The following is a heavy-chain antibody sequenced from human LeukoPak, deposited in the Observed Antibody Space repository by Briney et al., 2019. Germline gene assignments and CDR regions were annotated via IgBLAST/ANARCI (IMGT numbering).Heavy chain of an antibody. Sequence: KPSETLSLTCTVSGGSVTSGRYYWSWIRQPPGKGLEWIGYMRYSGSTNYNPSLKTRVTISIDTSKNQFSLKLSSVTAADTAVYYCARESSSDYFDYWGQGTLVTVSS. V-gene: IGHV4-61*01. CDR3: ARESSSDYFDY. J-gene: IGHJ4*02. CDR2: MRYSGST. D-gene: IGHD6-6*01. CDR1: GGSVTSGRYY.